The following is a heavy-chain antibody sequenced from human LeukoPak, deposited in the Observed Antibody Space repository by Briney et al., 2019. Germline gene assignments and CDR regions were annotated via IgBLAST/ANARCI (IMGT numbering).Heavy chain of an antibody. D-gene: IGHD3-22*01. CDR2: IYYSGNT. CDR3: ARDRDSSGLRDFDL. V-gene: IGHV4-59*01. Sequence: PSETLSLTCTVSGGSISSYYWSWIRQPPGKGLEWIGYIYYSGNTSYNPSLKSRVSISIDTSKNQFSLQLSPVTAADTAVYYCARDRDSSGLRDFDLWGRGTLVTVSA. J-gene: IGHJ2*01. CDR1: GGSISSYY.